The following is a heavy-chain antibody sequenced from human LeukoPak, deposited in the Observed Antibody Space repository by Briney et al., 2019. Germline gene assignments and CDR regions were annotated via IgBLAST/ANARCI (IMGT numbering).Heavy chain of an antibody. CDR2: IKQDGSEK. CDR3: ARDRSLLWFGELLIDAFDI. D-gene: IGHD3-10*01. V-gene: IGHV3-7*03. CDR1: GFTFSSYW. J-gene: IGHJ3*02. Sequence: GGSLRLSCAASGFTFSSYWMSWVRQAPGKGLEWVANIKQDGSEKYYVDSVKGRFTISRDNAKNSLYLQMNSLRADDTAVYYCARDRSLLWFGELLIDAFDIWGQGTMVTVSS.